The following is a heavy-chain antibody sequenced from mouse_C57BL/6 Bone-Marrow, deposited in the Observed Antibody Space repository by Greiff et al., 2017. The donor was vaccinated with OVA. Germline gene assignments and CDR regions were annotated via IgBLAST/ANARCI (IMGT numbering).Heavy chain of an antibody. D-gene: IGHD1-1*01. CDR1: GYTFTSYG. CDR3: AIEDYYGSSYHFAY. J-gene: IGHJ3*01. Sequence: QVQLQQSGAELARPGASVKLSCKASGYTFTSYGISWVKQRTGQGLEWIGEIYPRSGNTYYNEKFKGKATLTVDKSSSTAYMQLSSLTSEDSAVYYCAIEDYYGSSYHFAYWGQGTLVTVSA. V-gene: IGHV1-81*01. CDR2: IYPRSGNT.